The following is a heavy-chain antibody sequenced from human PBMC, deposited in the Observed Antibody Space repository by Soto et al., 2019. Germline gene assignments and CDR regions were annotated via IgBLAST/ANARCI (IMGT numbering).Heavy chain of an antibody. J-gene: IGHJ4*02. Sequence: GGSLRLSCAASGFTFRSSGMHWVRQAPGKGMGWVAVIWYDGSNKYYADSVKGRFTISRDNSKNTLYLQMNSLRAEDTAVYYCARDSIAAALQLDFWGQGTLVTVSS. D-gene: IGHD6-13*01. CDR3: ARDSIAAALQLDF. CDR2: IWYDGSNK. CDR1: GFTFRSSG. V-gene: IGHV3-33*08.